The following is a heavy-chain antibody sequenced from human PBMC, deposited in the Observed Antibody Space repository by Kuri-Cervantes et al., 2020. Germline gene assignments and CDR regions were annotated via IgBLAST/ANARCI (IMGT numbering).Heavy chain of an antibody. CDR2: ISWNSGSI. CDR1: GFTFDDYT. J-gene: IGHJ6*02. CDR3: AKDRGYSYDAYYYGMDV. D-gene: IGHD5-18*01. Sequence: SLKISCAASGFTFDDYTMHWVRQAPGKDLEWVSGISWNSGSIGYADSVKGRFTISRDNAKNSLYLQMNSLRAEDTALYYCAKDRGYSYDAYYYGMDVWGQGTTVTVSS. V-gene: IGHV3-9*01.